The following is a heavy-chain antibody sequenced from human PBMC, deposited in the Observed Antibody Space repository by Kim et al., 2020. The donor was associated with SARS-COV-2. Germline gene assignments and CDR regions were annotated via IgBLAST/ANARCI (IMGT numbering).Heavy chain of an antibody. D-gene: IGHD4-17*01. CDR1: GGSFSGYY. Sequence: SETLSLTCAVYGGSFSGYYWSWIRQPPGKGLEWIGAINHSGSTNYNPSLKSRVTISVDTSKNQFSLKLSSVTAADTAVYYCARGPYDADYGWYFDLWGRGTLVTVSS. CDR2: INHSGST. CDR3: ARGPYDADYGWYFDL. J-gene: IGHJ2*01. V-gene: IGHV4-34*01.